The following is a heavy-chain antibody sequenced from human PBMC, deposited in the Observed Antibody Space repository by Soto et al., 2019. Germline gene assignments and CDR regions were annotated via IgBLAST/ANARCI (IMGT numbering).Heavy chain of an antibody. Sequence: SETLSLTCTVSGGSISSYYWSWIRQPPGKGLEWIGYIYYSGSTNYNPSLKSRVTISVDTSKNQFSLKLSSVTAADTAVYYCARVNPVRGVINYLDNWGQGTLVTVSS. V-gene: IGHV4-59*01. D-gene: IGHD3-10*01. CDR2: IYYSGST. CDR3: ARVNPVRGVINYLDN. CDR1: GGSISSYY. J-gene: IGHJ4*02.